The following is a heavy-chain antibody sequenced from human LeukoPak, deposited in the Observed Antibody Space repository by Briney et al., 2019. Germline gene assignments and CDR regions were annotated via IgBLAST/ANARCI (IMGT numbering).Heavy chain of an antibody. CDR3: VRGDTLMVALKDPFEI. V-gene: IGHV1-2*06. J-gene: IGHJ3*02. CDR1: GYTFTGYY. D-gene: IGHD2-15*01. CDR2: IIPNSGGT. Sequence: GASVKVSCKASGYTFTGYYMHWVRQAPGQGLEWMGRIIPNSGGTNYAQKFQGRVTMTRDTSISTAYMELSRLRSDDTAVYYCVRGDTLMVALKDPFEIWGQGTMVTVSS.